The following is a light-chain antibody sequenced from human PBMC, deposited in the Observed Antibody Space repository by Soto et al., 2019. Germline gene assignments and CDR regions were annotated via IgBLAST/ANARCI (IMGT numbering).Light chain of an antibody. V-gene: IGLV2-8*01. CDR1: SSDVGGYNY. J-gene: IGLJ2*01. Sequence: QSALTQPPSASGSPGQSVTISCTGTSSDVGGYNYVYWYQQHPGKAPKLMIYEVTKRPSGVPDRFSGSKSGNTASQTVSGLQAEDGADYYCSSYAGSNNFVVFGGGTQLTVL. CDR2: EVT. CDR3: SSYAGSNNFVV.